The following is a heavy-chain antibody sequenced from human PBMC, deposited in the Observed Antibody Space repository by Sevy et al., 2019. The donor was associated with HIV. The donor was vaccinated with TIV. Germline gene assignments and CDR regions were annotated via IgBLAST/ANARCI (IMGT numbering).Heavy chain of an antibody. V-gene: IGHV4-39*01. CDR3: VQARYNYFDP. CDR2: IYYGGNT. CDR1: GGSISSSNYY. Sequence: SETLSLTFTVSGGSISSSNYYWGWIRQPPGKGLEWIGSIYYGGNTYYNPSLKSRVSISVDTSNNQFSLNLRSVTAADTAVYFCVQARYNYFDPWGQGTLVTVSS. J-gene: IGHJ5*02.